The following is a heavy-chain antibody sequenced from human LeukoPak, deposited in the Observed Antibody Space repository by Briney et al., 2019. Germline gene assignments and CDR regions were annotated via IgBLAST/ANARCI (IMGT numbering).Heavy chain of an antibody. J-gene: IGHJ4*02. D-gene: IGHD5-12*01. V-gene: IGHV3-21*04. CDR3: AKGLFSAYDKYLDS. CDR2: ISATSSYI. Sequence: GGSLRLSCAGSGFAFESFTMTWVRQAPGKGLEWVSLISATSSYINYAESVRGRFTISRDNAKNSLFLQMDSLRAEDTAIYYCAKGLFSAYDKYLDSWGQGTLVTVSS. CDR1: GFAFESFT.